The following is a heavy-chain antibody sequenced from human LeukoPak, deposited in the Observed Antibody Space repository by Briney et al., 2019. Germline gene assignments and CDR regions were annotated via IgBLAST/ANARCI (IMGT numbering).Heavy chain of an antibody. V-gene: IGHV3-48*03. CDR1: GFTFSSYE. CDR3: ARVYYYYGSGSYYNVFDY. Sequence: PGGSLRLSCAASGFTFSSYEMNWVRQAPGKGLEWVSYISSSGSTIYYADSVKGRFTISRDNAKNSLYLQMNCLRAEDTAVYYCARVYYYYGSGSYYNVFDYWGQGTLVTVSS. J-gene: IGHJ4*02. D-gene: IGHD3-10*01. CDR2: ISSSGSTI.